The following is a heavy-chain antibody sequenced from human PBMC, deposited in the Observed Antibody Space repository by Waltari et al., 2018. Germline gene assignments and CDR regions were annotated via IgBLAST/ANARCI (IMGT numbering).Heavy chain of an antibody. D-gene: IGHD6-6*01. CDR3: ARVGSAKRRYSSSSGDY. CDR2: IYHSGST. CDR1: GYSISSGYY. V-gene: IGHV4-38-2*01. Sequence: QVQLQESGPGLVKPSETLSLTCAVSGYSISSGYYWGWIRQPPGKGLEWIGSIYHSGSTYYNPSLKSRVTISVDTSKNQFSLKLSSVTAADTAVYYCARVGSAKRRYSSSSGDYWGQGTLVTVSS. J-gene: IGHJ4*02.